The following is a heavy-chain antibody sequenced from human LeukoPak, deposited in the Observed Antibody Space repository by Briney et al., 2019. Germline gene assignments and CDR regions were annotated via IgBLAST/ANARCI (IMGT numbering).Heavy chain of an antibody. CDR2: IYYSGST. Sequence: PSETLSLTCTVSGGSISSGGYYWSWIRQHPGKGLEWIGYIYYSGSTYYNPSLKSRVTISVDTSKNQFSLKLSSVTAADTAVYYCARGLATNYCSGGSCFLFWFDPWGQGTLVTVSS. CDR1: GGSISSGGYY. CDR3: ARGLATNYCSGGSCFLFWFDP. D-gene: IGHD2-15*01. J-gene: IGHJ5*02. V-gene: IGHV4-31*03.